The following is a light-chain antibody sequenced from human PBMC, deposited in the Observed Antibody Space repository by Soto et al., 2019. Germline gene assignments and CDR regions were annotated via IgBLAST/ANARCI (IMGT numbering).Light chain of an antibody. Sequence: EIVLTQSPGTLSLSPGERAALSCRASQSVTSTYLAWYQQKPGQAPRLPIYDASSRATGIPDRFSGSGSGTDFTLTISRLEPEDFAVYYCHQYGSAPRTFGQGTKLEIK. CDR3: HQYGSAPRT. J-gene: IGKJ2*01. CDR1: QSVTSTY. V-gene: IGKV3-20*01. CDR2: DAS.